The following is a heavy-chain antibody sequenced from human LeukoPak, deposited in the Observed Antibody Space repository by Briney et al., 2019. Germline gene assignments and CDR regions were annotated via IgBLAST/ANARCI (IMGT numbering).Heavy chain of an antibody. CDR3: ASSLVVYDHDAFDI. CDR2: INPNSGGT. D-gene: IGHD2-8*01. J-gene: IGHJ3*02. Sequence: GASVKVSCKASGYTFTGYYMHWVRQAPGQGLEWMGRINPNSGGTNYAQKFQGRVTMTRDTSISTAYMELSRLRSDDTAVYYCASSLVVYDHDAFDIWGQGTMVTVSS. V-gene: IGHV1-2*06. CDR1: GYTFTGYY.